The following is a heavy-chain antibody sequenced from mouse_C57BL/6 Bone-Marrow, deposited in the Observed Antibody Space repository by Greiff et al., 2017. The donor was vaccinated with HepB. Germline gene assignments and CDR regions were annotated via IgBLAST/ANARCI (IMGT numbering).Heavy chain of an antibody. Sequence: EVKLQQSGPELVKPGASVKIPCKASGYTFTDYNMDWVKQSHGKSLEWIGDINPNNGGTIYNQKFKGKATLTVDKSSSTAYMELRSLTSEDTAVYYCARDYYGSSGDWYFDVWGTGTTVTVSS. CDR2: INPNNGGT. CDR1: GYTFTDYN. V-gene: IGHV1-18*01. D-gene: IGHD1-1*01. CDR3: ARDYYGSSGDWYFDV. J-gene: IGHJ1*03.